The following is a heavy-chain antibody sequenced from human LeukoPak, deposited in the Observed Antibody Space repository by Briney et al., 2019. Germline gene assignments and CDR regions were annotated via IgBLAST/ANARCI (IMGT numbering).Heavy chain of an antibody. V-gene: IGHV3-30*18. CDR2: ISYDGSNK. CDR3: AKDVGGFDY. D-gene: IGHD1-26*01. Sequence: GGSLRLSCAASGFTFSSYGMHWVRQAPGKGLEWVAVISYDGSNKYYADSVKGRFTIPRDNSKNTLYLQMNSLRAEDTAVYYCAKDVGGFDYWGQGTLVTVSS. CDR1: GFTFSSYG. J-gene: IGHJ4*02.